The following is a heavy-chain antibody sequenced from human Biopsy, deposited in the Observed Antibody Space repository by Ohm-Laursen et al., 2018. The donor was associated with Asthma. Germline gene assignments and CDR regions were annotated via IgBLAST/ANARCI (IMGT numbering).Heavy chain of an antibody. CDR3: ARQSGQDYGDSSGFDI. CDR1: GFVFSQCG. CDR2: VSCDGHNK. D-gene: IGHD3-22*01. V-gene: IGHV3-30*03. Sequence: SLRLSCAASGFVFSQCGMHWVRQGPGKGLEWVALVSCDGHNKYYEDSVKGRFTISRDNSRNRLYLQINRLTVEDSAVYFCARQSGQDYGDSSGFDIWGQGTKVAVSS. J-gene: IGHJ3*02.